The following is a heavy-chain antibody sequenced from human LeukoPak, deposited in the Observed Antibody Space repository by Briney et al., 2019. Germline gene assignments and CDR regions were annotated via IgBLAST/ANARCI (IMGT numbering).Heavy chain of an antibody. CDR3: ATYVKWAAGDV. CDR2: ISYDGSNK. V-gene: IGHV3-30*03. D-gene: IGHD1-26*01. Sequence: PGRSLRLSCAASGFTFSSYGMHWVRQAPGKGLEWVAVISYDGSNKYYADSVKGRFTISRDNAKNSLFLQMNSLRAEDTAIYYCATYVKWAAGDVWGQGTTVSVSS. CDR1: GFTFSSYG. J-gene: IGHJ6*02.